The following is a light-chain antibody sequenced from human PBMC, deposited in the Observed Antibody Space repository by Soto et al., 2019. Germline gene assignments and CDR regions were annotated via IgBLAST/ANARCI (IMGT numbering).Light chain of an antibody. J-gene: IGLJ1*01. CDR1: RSNIGPNA. CDR3: ASWADSLNVLYV. V-gene: IGLV1-44*01. Sequence: QFVLTQPPSASATPGQRVTISCSGSRSNIGPNAVNWYQQVPGTAPRLLIYNNNQRPSGVPDRFSGSKSGTSASLAISGLQSDDEATYFCASWADSLNVLYVFGTGTKLTVL. CDR2: NNN.